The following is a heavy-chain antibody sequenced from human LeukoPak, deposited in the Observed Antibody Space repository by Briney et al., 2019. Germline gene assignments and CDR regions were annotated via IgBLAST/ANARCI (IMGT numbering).Heavy chain of an antibody. D-gene: IGHD3-9*01. CDR3: ATGQLRYFDWLFN. CDR1: GYTLTELS. J-gene: IGHJ4*02. Sequence: ASVKVSCKVSGYTLTELSMHWVRQAPGKGLERMGGFDPEDGETIYAQKFQGRVTMTEDTSTDTAYMELSSLRSEDTAVYYCATGQLRYFDWLFNWGQGTLVTVSS. CDR2: FDPEDGET. V-gene: IGHV1-24*01.